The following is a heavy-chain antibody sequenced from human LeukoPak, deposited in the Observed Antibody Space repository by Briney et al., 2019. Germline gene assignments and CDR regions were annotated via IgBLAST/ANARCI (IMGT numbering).Heavy chain of an antibody. Sequence: SETLSLTCTVSGGSISSYYWSWIRQPPGERPEWIGNIYYSGTSYYNPSLKSRGSISVDSSKNQFSLKLSSVTAADTAVYYCARGLRPHYCSSTSCYIMNWFDPWGQGTLVTVSS. CDR2: IYYSGTS. V-gene: IGHV4-59*12. J-gene: IGHJ5*02. D-gene: IGHD2-2*01. CDR3: ARGLRPHYCSSTSCYIMNWFDP. CDR1: GGSISSYY.